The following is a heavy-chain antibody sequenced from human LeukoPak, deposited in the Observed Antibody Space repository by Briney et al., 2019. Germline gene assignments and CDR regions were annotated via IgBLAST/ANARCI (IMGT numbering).Heavy chain of an antibody. D-gene: IGHD3-10*01. J-gene: IGHJ5*02. CDR1: GFTFSSYS. Sequence: GGSLRLSCAASGFTFSSYSMNSVRQAPGKGLEWVSSISSSSSYIYYADSVKGRFTISRDNAKNSLYLQMDSLRAEDTAVYYCARVATTSGWFDPWGQGTLVTVSS. CDR2: ISSSSSYI. CDR3: ARVATTSGWFDP. V-gene: IGHV3-21*01.